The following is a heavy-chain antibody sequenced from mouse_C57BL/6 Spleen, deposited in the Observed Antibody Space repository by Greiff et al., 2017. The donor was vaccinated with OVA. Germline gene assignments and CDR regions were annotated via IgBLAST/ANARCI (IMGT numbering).Heavy chain of an antibody. CDR2: IHPNSGST. D-gene: IGHD1-1*01. CDR1: GYTFTSYW. CDR3: ASTTVVGHYYAMDY. Sequence: QVQLQQPGAELVKPGASVKLSCKASGYTFTSYWMHWVKQRPGQGLEWIGMIHPNSGSTNYNEKFKSKATLTVDKSSSTAYMQLSSLTSEDSAVYYCASTTVVGHYYAMDYWGQGTSVTVSS. V-gene: IGHV1-64*01. J-gene: IGHJ4*01.